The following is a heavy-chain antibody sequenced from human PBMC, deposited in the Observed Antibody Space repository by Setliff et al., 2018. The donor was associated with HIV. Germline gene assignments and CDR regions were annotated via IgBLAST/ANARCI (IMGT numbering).Heavy chain of an antibody. CDR1: GFSFGSYG. J-gene: IGHJ4*02. Sequence: GGSLRLSCAASGFSFGSYGLHWARQAPGKGLEWLTFIRYDGTNEYYADSVKGRFSISRDNSKNTVNLQMSSLIGEDTAVYYCAKDRYSTGWHLDHWGQGTPVTVSS. D-gene: IGHD6-19*01. CDR2: IRYDGTNE. V-gene: IGHV3-30*02. CDR3: AKDRYSTGWHLDH.